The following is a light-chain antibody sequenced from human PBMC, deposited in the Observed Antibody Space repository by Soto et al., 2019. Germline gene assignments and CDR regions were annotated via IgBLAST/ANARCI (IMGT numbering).Light chain of an antibody. Sequence: EIVLTQSPGTLSLSPGERATLSCRASQSVSSDFLAWYQQKPGQAPRLLIYAASSMGTGIPDRFSGSGSGSAFTRTSSRLEPEDFAVYYCHQYGSSPPTFGQETRLEIK. CDR2: AAS. V-gene: IGKV3-20*01. CDR1: QSVSSDF. CDR3: HQYGSSPPT. J-gene: IGKJ5*01.